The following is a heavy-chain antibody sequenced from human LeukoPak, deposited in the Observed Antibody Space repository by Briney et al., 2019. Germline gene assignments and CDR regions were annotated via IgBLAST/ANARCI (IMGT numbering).Heavy chain of an antibody. CDR3: ARVPGRPAAVFDY. CDR1: GGSLSGYS. D-gene: IGHD2-2*01. Sequence: TSETLSLTCAVYGGSLSGYSWSWIRQPPGKGLEWIGELNHSGSTNYNPSLKSRVTISVETSKNQFSLKLSSVTAADSAFYYCARVPGRPAAVFDYWGQGTLVTVSS. CDR2: LNHSGST. J-gene: IGHJ4*02. V-gene: IGHV4-34*01.